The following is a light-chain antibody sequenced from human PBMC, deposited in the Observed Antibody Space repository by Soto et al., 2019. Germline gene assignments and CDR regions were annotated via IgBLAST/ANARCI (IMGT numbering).Light chain of an antibody. J-gene: IGKJ1*01. CDR3: QQRINWPRT. V-gene: IGKV3-11*01. CDR2: DAS. Sequence: EIVLTQSPATLSLSPGERATLSCRASQSVSSYLAWFQQKPGQAPRLLIYDASNRATGIPARFSGSGSGTDFTLPISSLEPEDFAVYYCQQRINWPRTFGQGTKVEIK. CDR1: QSVSSY.